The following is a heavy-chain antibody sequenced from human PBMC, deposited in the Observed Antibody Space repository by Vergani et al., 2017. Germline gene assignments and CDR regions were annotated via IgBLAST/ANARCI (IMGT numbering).Heavy chain of an antibody. CDR2: ISGSGRTT. CDR1: GFTFSTYA. Sequence: DVQLLESGGGLVQPGGSLRLSCVTSGFTFSTYAMAWVRQAPGKGLEWVSGISGSGRTTEYADSVKGRFNISRDNSENTLYLRINSLRAGDTAVYYCTSRLLGAPVESWGQGTLVIASS. J-gene: IGHJ4*02. V-gene: IGHV3-23*01. CDR3: TSRLLGAPVES. D-gene: IGHD1-26*01.